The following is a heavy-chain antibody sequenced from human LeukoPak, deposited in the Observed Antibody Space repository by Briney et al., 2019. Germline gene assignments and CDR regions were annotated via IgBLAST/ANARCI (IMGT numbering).Heavy chain of an antibody. Sequence: PSETLSLTCSVSGGSISSGGYYWAWIRQPPGKGLEWIGTIYYSGSTYYNPSLKSRVTISVDTSKNQFSLKLSSVAAADTAVYYCARATRDDSYGSNIFDYWGQGTLVTVSS. CDR3: ARATRDDSYGSNIFDY. J-gene: IGHJ4*02. D-gene: IGHD5-18*01. CDR1: GGSISSGGYY. V-gene: IGHV4-39*07. CDR2: IYYSGST.